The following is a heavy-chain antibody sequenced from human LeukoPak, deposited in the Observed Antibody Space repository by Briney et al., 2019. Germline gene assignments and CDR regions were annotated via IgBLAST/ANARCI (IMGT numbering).Heavy chain of an antibody. J-gene: IGHJ4*02. CDR3: GTKERITIFRLDY. V-gene: IGHV1-69*06. CDR2: IIPIFGTA. Sequence: ASVKVSCKASGGTFSSYAISWVRQAPGQGLEWMGRIIPIFGTANYAQKFQGRVTITADKSTSTAYMELSSLRSEDTAVYYCGTKERITIFRLDYWGQGTLVTVSS. D-gene: IGHD3-9*01. CDR1: GGTFSSYA.